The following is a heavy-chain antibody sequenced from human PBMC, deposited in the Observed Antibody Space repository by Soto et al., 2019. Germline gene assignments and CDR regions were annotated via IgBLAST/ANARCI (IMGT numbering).Heavy chain of an antibody. CDR1: GFTFNNAW. CDR3: ASDADQYDSSGYYYRFAFDR. D-gene: IGHD3-22*01. J-gene: IGHJ3*02. Sequence: ELQLVESGGGLVKPGGSLRLSCAASGFTFNNAWMNWVRQAPGKGLEWIARIKGKSEGAPTDYAAPVKGRFTISRDDSKNTLYLQMNSLKTEDTAVYYCASDADQYDSSGYYYRFAFDRWGQGTMVTVSS. V-gene: IGHV3-15*01. CDR2: IKGKSEGAPT.